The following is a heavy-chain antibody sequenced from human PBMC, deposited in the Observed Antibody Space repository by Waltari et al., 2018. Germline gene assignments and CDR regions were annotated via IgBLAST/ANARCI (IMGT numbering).Heavy chain of an antibody. D-gene: IGHD5-12*01. CDR1: GFIFGNCN. CDR3: VKYSGFDYFFDY. Sequence: QFQLVESGGGVVQPGRSLRLSCAASGFIFGNCNMHWVRQTPGQGLQWVAAISHDGRNKDYADSVKSRFTGSRDKSNNTLYLQINSLRADDTGIYFCVKYSGFDYFFDYWGQGTLVTVSS. V-gene: IGHV3-30*18. J-gene: IGHJ4*02. CDR2: ISHDGRNK.